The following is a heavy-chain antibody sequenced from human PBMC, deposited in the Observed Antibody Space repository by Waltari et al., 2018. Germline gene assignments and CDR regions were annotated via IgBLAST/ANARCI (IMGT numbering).Heavy chain of an antibody. V-gene: IGHV3-48*04. D-gene: IGHD4-17*01. Sequence: LRLSCAASGFTFNTYTMNWVRQAPGKGLEWVSYISSTSSTIYYADSVKGRFTISRDNAKNSLYLQMNSLRVEDTAIYYCARDPALYGDQFDYWGQGTLVTVST. CDR3: ARDPALYGDQFDY. CDR1: GFTFNTYT. J-gene: IGHJ4*02. CDR2: ISSTSSTI.